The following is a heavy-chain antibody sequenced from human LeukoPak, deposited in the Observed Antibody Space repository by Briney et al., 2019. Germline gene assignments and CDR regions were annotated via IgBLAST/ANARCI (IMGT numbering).Heavy chain of an antibody. V-gene: IGHV4-61*02. D-gene: IGHD3-10*01. Sequence: SETLSLTRTVSGGSLSRGSYYWSWIRQPAGKGLEWIGRFYTCGNTNYNPSLKSRVTISVDTSKNQFSLKLSSVTAADTAVYYCARGLWVGELSAEYWGQGTLVTVSS. J-gene: IGHJ4*02. CDR3: ARGLWVGELSAEY. CDR1: GGSLSRGSYY. CDR2: FYTCGNT.